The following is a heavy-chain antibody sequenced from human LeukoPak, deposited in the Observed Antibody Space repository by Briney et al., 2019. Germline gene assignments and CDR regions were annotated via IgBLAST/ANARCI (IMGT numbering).Heavy chain of an antibody. CDR2: IWYDGSNK. J-gene: IGHJ3*02. D-gene: IGHD3-10*01. V-gene: IGHV3-33*01. Sequence: GGSLRLSCAASGFTFSSYGMHWVRQAPGKGLEWVAVIWYDGSNKHYADSVKGRFTISRDNSKNTLYLQMNSLRAEDTAVYYCARAITMVRGVSDAFDIWGQGTMVTVSS. CDR1: GFTFSSYG. CDR3: ARAITMVRGVSDAFDI.